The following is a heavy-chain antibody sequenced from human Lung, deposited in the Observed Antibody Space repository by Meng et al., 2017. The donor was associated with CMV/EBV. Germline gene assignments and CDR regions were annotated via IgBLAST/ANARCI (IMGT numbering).Heavy chain of an antibody. CDR2: NPHRGSS. V-gene: IGHV4-4*02. Sequence: GQWRVSGPAPVRPSETLSFTCAVSSGSITNHNWWAWVRQPPGKGLEWIGENPHRGSSAYNPSLKSRVSMSIDKSKNQFSLKLTSVAAADTVVYHCLRRSGGSVWGQGTLVTVSS. CDR1: SGSITNHNW. CDR3: LRRSGGSV. D-gene: IGHD3-10*01. J-gene: IGHJ1*01.